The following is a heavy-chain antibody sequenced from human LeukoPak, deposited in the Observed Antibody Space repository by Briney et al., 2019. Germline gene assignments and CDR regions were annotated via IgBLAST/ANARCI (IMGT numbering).Heavy chain of an antibody. D-gene: IGHD3-3*01. Sequence: GASVKVSCKASGYTFTSYGISWVRQAPGQGLEWMGWISAYNGNTNYAQKLQGRVTMTTDTSTSTAYMELRSLRSDDTAVYYCARDPDPLSDYDFWSGYYTGIGRYWGQGTLVTVSS. CDR2: ISAYNGNT. J-gene: IGHJ4*02. CDR1: GYTFTSYG. V-gene: IGHV1-18*01. CDR3: ARDPDPLSDYDFWSGYYTGIGRY.